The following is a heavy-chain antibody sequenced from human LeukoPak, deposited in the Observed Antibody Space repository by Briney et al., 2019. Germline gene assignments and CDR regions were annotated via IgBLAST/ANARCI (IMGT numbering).Heavy chain of an antibody. Sequence: GGSLRLSCAASGFTFSSYGMHWVRQAPGKGLEWVAFIRYDGSNKYYADSVKGRFTISRDNAKNSLYLQMNSLRAEDTAVYYCAREAYCGGDCYSKNFDYWGQGTLVTVSP. V-gene: IGHV3-30*02. J-gene: IGHJ4*02. CDR2: IRYDGSNK. CDR3: AREAYCGGDCYSKNFDY. D-gene: IGHD2-21*01. CDR1: GFTFSSYG.